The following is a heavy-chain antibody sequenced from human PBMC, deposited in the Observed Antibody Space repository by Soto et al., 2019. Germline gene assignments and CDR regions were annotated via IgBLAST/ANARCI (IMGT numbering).Heavy chain of an antibody. Sequence: GGSLRLSCAASGFTFSSYSMNWVRQAPGKGLEWVSSISRSSSYIYYADSVKGRFTISRDNAKNSLYLQMNSLRAEDTAVYYCARVGRDGYNSLDYWGQGTLVTVSS. CDR2: ISRSSSYI. J-gene: IGHJ4*02. V-gene: IGHV3-21*01. D-gene: IGHD5-12*01. CDR1: GFTFSSYS. CDR3: ARVGRDGYNSLDY.